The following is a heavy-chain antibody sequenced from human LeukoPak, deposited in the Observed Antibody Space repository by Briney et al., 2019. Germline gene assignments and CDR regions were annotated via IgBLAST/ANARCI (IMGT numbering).Heavy chain of an antibody. Sequence: PGGSLRLSCAASGFTFDDYGMSWVRQAPGKGLEWVSGINWNGGSTGYADSVKGRFTISRDNGKNSLYLQMNSLRAEDTAVYYCARERTKWELVVDAFDIWGQGTMVTVSS. J-gene: IGHJ3*02. CDR1: GFTFDDYG. CDR3: ARERTKWELVVDAFDI. V-gene: IGHV3-20*04. CDR2: INWNGGST. D-gene: IGHD1-26*01.